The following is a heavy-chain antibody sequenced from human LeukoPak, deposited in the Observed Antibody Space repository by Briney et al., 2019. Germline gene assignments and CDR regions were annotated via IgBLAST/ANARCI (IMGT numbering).Heavy chain of an antibody. CDR1: GGSISSYY. V-gene: IGHV4-59*01. J-gene: IGHJ6*02. CDR2: IYYSGST. Sequence: SETLSLTCTVSGGSISSYYWSWIRQPPGKGLEWIGYIYYSGSTNYNPSLKSRVTISVDTSKNQFSLKLSSVTAADTAVYYCARGSDSSSWYDYYYYGMDVWGQGTTVTVSS. D-gene: IGHD6-13*01. CDR3: ARGSDSSSWYDYYYYGMDV.